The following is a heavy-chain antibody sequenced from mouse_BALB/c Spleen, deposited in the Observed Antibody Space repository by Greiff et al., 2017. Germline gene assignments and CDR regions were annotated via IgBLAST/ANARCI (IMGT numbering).Heavy chain of an antibody. V-gene: IGHV5-17*02. CDR3: ARGGSTMGLYYAMDY. J-gene: IGHJ4*01. CDR2: ISSGSSTI. CDR1: GFTFSSFG. Sequence: EVQLQESGGGLVQPGGSRKLSCAASGFTFSSFGMHWVRQAPEKGLEWVAYISSGSSTIYYADTVKGRFTISRDNPKNTLFLQMTSLRSEDTAMYYCARGGSTMGLYYAMDYWGQGTSVTVSS. D-gene: IGHD2-1*01.